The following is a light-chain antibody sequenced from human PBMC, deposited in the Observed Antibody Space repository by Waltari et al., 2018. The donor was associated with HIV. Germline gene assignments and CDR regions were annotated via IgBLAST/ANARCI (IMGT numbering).Light chain of an antibody. Sequence: EIVMTQSPATLSVSPGERATLPCRASQSVNSNLAWYKQKPGQAPRLLIYGASTRATGIPARFSGSGSGTEFTLTISSLQSEDFAVYYCQHYNNWPPWTFGQGTQLEIK. J-gene: IGKJ2*02. CDR1: QSVNSN. CDR3: QHYNNWPPWT. V-gene: IGKV3-15*01. CDR2: GAS.